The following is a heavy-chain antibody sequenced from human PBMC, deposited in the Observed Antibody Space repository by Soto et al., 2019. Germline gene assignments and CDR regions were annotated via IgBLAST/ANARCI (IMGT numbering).Heavy chain of an antibody. D-gene: IGHD3-22*01. CDR2: ISAYNGNT. CDR3: ARDHRSSGYYRSDFDY. J-gene: IGHJ4*02. CDR1: GYTFTSYG. V-gene: IGHV1-18*01. Sequence: ASVKVSCKASGYTFTSYGISWVRQAPGQGLEWMGWISAYNGNTNYAHKLQGRVTMTTDTSTGTAYMELRSLRSDDTAVYYCARDHRSSGYYRSDFDYWGQGTLVTVSS.